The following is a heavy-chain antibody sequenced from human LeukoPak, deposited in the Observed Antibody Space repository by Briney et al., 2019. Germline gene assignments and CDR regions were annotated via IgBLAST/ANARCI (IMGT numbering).Heavy chain of an antibody. CDR1: GYSFTSYW. CDR2: IYPGDSDT. V-gene: IGHV5-51*01. Sequence: GEALKISCKGSGYSFTSYWIGWVRQMPGKGLEWMGIIYPGDSDTRYSPSVQGQVTISADKSISTAYLQWSSLRASDTAMYYCASLFYSSGFFDYWGQGTLVTVSS. CDR3: ASLFYSSGFFDY. D-gene: IGHD6-19*01. J-gene: IGHJ4*02.